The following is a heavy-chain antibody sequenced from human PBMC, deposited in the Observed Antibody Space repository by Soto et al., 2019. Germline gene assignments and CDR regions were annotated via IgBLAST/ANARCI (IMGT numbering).Heavy chain of an antibody. D-gene: IGHD6-13*01. CDR1: GGSISCYY. V-gene: IGHV4-4*07. CDR3: ATSSRQQLDC. Sequence: SETLSLTCTVSGGSISCYYWSWIRHPAGKGLEWIVRIYASDSTNYNPSLKSRVTFSADTSKNLFSLKLSSVTAADTAVYFCATSSRQQLDCGGQGTLVTVSS. CDR2: IYASDST. J-gene: IGHJ4*02.